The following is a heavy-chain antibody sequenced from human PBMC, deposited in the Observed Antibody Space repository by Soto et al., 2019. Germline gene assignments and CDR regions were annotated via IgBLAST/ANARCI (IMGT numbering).Heavy chain of an antibody. D-gene: IGHD3-3*01. CDR3: AKETNYDFWSGYQGPFDY. CDR2: ISWNSGSI. Sequence: GGSLRLSCAASGFTFDDYAMHWVRQAPGKGLEWVSGISWNSGSIGYADSVKGRFTISRDNAKNSLYLQMNSLRAEDTALYYCAKETNYDFWSGYQGPFDYWGQGTLVTVSS. V-gene: IGHV3-9*01. CDR1: GFTFDDYA. J-gene: IGHJ4*02.